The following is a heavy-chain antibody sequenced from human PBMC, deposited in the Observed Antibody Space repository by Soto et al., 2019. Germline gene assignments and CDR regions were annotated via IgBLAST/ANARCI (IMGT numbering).Heavy chain of an antibody. CDR1: GYSFTSYW. CDR3: ARPRSSWSQAFHI. V-gene: IGHV5-51*01. J-gene: IGHJ3*02. CDR2: IDPGDSDT. Sequence: GESLKISCTVSGYSFTSYWIGWVRQMPWKVLEGMGIIDPGDSDTRYSTSFQGQVTISAATSISTAYLQWSSLKASDTAMYYCARPRSSWSQAFHIWGQATMAKVSS. D-gene: IGHD6-13*01.